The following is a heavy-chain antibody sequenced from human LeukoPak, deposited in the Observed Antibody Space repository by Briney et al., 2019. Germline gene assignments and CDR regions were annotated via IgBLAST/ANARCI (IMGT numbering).Heavy chain of an antibody. CDR3: ARDDCSSISCYHNWFDP. V-gene: IGHV3-7*01. Sequence: GGSRSSSFQALGFPLGSYGWGWVPRPPGKGLGGVPTLKQDGSEKYYVDSVKGRFTISRDNAKNSLYLQMNSLRAEDTAVYYCARDDCSSISCYHNWFDPWGQGTLVTVSS. CDR1: GFPLGSYG. CDR2: LKQDGSEK. J-gene: IGHJ5*02. D-gene: IGHD2-2*01.